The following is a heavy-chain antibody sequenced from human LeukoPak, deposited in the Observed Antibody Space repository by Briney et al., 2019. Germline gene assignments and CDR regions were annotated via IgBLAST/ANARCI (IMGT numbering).Heavy chain of an antibody. Sequence: GGSLRLSCAASGFTFSSYWMSWVRQAPGKGLEWVANIKQDGSEKYYVDSVKGRFTISRDNAKNSLYLQTNSLRAEDTAVYYCARSYSSSWYHYWGQGTLVTVSS. CDR2: IKQDGSEK. D-gene: IGHD6-13*01. J-gene: IGHJ4*02. V-gene: IGHV3-7*01. CDR1: GFTFSSYW. CDR3: ARSYSSSWYHY.